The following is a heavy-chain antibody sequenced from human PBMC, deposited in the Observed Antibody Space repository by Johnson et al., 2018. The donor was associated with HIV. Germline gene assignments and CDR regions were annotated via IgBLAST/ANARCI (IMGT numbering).Heavy chain of an antibody. V-gene: IGHV3-74*02. CDR3: AGHHISGYYYDAFDI. Sequence: VQLVESGGGLVQPGGSLRLSCAASGVTFRNYWMHWVRQAPGKGLVWVSRINSDGSSPSYADSVKGRFTISRDNAKNTLYLQMNSLRVEDTAVYFCAGHHISGYYYDAFDIWGQGTMVTVSS. J-gene: IGHJ3*02. CDR2: INSDGSSP. D-gene: IGHD3-22*01. CDR1: GVTFRNYW.